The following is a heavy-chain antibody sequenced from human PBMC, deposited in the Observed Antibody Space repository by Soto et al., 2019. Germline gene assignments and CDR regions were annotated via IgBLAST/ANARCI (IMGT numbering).Heavy chain of an antibody. V-gene: IGHV1-46*03. D-gene: IGHD6-13*01. CDR2: INPSGGST. Sequence: ASVKVSCKASGYTFTSYYMHWVRQAPGQGLEWMGIINPSGGSTSYAQKFQGRVTMTRDTSTSTVYMELSSLRSEDTAVYYCARDPPWMNSSSWKEDSFDYWGQGTLVTVSS. J-gene: IGHJ4*02. CDR1: GYTFTSYY. CDR3: ARDPPWMNSSSWKEDSFDY.